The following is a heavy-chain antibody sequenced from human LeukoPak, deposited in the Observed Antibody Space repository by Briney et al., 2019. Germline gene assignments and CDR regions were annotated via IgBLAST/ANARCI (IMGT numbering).Heavy chain of an antibody. CDR3: ARRPYCSSTSCYFDY. CDR2: IIPIFGTA. Sequence: SLKVSCKASGGTLSSYSISWVRQAPGQGLQWIASIIPIFGTANYAQKFQGRVTITADTSTSTAYMELSSLRSEDTAVYYCARRPYCSSTSCYFDYWGQGTLVTVSS. J-gene: IGHJ4*02. D-gene: IGHD2-2*01. CDR1: GGTLSSYS. V-gene: IGHV1-69*06.